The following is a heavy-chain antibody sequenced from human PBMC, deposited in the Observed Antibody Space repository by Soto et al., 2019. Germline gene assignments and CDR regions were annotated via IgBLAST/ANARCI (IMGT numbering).Heavy chain of an antibody. D-gene: IGHD2-15*01. J-gene: IGHJ4*02. V-gene: IGHV3-30*18. CDR3: AKERDSPLDY. Sequence: SXVSLRHSCAASGFTFSSYGMHWVRQAPGKGLEWVAVISYDGSNKYYADSVKGRFTISRDNSKNTLYLQMNSLRAEDTAMYYCAKERDSPLDYWGQGTLVTVSS. CDR2: ISYDGSNK. CDR1: GFTFSSYG.